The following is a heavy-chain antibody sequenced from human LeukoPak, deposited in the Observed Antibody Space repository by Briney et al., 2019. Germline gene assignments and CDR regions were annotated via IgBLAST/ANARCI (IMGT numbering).Heavy chain of an antibody. CDR1: GGPISSYY. J-gene: IGHJ4*02. D-gene: IGHD3-3*01. Sequence: SETLSLTCTVSGGPISSYYWSWIRQPPGKGLEWIGYIYYSGSTNYNPSLKSRVTVSVDTSKNQFSLKLSSVTAADTAVYYCARDGDGSGYFDYWGQGTLVTVSS. V-gene: IGHV4-59*01. CDR3: ARDGDGSGYFDY. CDR2: IYYSGST.